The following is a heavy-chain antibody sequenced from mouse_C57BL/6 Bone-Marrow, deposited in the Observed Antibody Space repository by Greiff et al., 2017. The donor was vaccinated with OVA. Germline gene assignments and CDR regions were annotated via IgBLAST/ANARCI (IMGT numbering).Heavy chain of an antibody. CDR2: ISSGGSYT. Sequence: EVHLVESGGDLVKPGGSLKLSCAASGFTFSSYGMSWVRQTPDKRLEWVATISSGGSYTYYPDSVKGRFTISRDNAKNTLYLQMSSLKSEDTAMYYGARQDDGPPTAMDYWGQGTSVTVSS. CDR3: ARQDDGPPTAMDY. J-gene: IGHJ4*01. D-gene: IGHD1-2*01. V-gene: IGHV5-6*01. CDR1: GFTFSSYG.